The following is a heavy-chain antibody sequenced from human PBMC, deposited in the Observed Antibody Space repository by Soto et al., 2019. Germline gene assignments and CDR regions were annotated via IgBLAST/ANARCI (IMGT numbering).Heavy chain of an antibody. CDR2: INAGNGNT. J-gene: IGHJ3*02. CDR1: GYTFTRYN. D-gene: IGHD4-17*01. V-gene: IGHV1-3*01. CDR3: ARGMTTVTPDAFDI. Sequence: ASVKVSCKASGYTFTRYNVHWVRQAPGQRLEWMGWINAGNGNTKYSQKLQGRVTISRDTSARTAYMELSSLRSEDTAVYYCARGMTTVTPDAFDIWGQGTMVTVSS.